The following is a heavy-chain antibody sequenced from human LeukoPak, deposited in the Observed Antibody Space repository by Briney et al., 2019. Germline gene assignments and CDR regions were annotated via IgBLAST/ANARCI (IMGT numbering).Heavy chain of an antibody. CDR2: IYSGGST. CDR1: GFTVSSNY. CDR3: ARVYRSSGYYLFDY. J-gene: IGHJ4*02. V-gene: IGHV3-66*02. D-gene: IGHD3-22*01. Sequence: GGSLRLSCAASGFTVSSNYMSWVRQAPGKGLEWVSVIYSGGSTYYADSVKGRFTISRDNSKNTLYLQMNSLRAEDTAVYYCARVYRSSGYYLFDYWGQGTLATVSS.